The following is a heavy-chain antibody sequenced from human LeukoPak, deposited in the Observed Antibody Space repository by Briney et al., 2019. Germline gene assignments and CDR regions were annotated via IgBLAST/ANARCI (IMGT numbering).Heavy chain of an antibody. J-gene: IGHJ4*02. CDR1: GGSISSSSYY. V-gene: IGHV4-39*01. Sequence: SETLSLTCTVSGGSISSSSYYWGWIRQPPGKGLEWIGSINYSGSTYYTPSLKSRVTTSVYTSKNQFSLKLSSVTAADTAVYYCARTISSWYDYFDYWAREPWSPSPQ. CDR2: INYSGST. D-gene: IGHD6-13*01. CDR3: ARTISSWYDYFDY.